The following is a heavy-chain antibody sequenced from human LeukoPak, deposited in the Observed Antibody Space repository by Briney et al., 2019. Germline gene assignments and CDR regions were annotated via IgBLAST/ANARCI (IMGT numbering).Heavy chain of an antibody. V-gene: IGHV1-69*05. J-gene: IGHJ4*02. CDR1: GGTFSSYA. Sequence: SVKVSCKASGGTFSSYAISWVRQAPGQGLEWMGGIIPIFGTANYAQKFQGRVTMTRDMSTSTVYMELSSLRSEDTAVYYCARVNYDSSGYYSSPFDYWGQGTLVTVSS. CDR3: ARVNYDSSGYYSSPFDY. CDR2: IIPIFGTA. D-gene: IGHD3-22*01.